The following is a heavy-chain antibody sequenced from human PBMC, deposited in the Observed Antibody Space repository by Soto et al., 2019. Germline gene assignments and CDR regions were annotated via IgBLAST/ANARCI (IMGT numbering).Heavy chain of an antibody. Sequence: QLQLQESGPGLVKPSETLSLTCTVSGGSISSSSYYWGWIRQPPGKGLEWIGSIYYSGSTYYNPSLKSRVTISVDTSKNQFSLKLSSVTAADTAVYYCARHVSPPTYYDILTKYYFDYWGQGTLVTVSS. J-gene: IGHJ4*02. CDR3: ARHVSPPTYYDILTKYYFDY. D-gene: IGHD3-9*01. CDR2: IYYSGST. V-gene: IGHV4-39*01. CDR1: GGSISSSSYY.